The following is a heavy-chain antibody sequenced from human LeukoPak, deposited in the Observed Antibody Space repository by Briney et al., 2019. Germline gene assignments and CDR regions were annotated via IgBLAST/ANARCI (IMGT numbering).Heavy chain of an antibody. D-gene: IGHD6-13*01. CDR3: ARVTWQHLLLWFDS. Sequence: SQTLSLTCAISGDIDSNKTSAWNWMRQSPSRALEWLGRTYYRSKWYDDYAVSVKSRITINPDTSKNQFSLQLYSVTPEDTAVYYGARVTWQHLLLWFDSWGQGTLVTVSS. CDR1: GDIDSNKTSA. V-gene: IGHV6-1*01. CDR2: TYYRSKWYD. J-gene: IGHJ5*01.